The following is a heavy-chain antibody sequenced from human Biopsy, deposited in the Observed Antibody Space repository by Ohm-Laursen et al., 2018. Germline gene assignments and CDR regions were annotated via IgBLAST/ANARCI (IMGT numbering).Heavy chain of an antibody. CDR1: GGSLSSYS. D-gene: IGHD3-22*01. CDR3: VRGVDYYDPYHYYALDV. CDR2: INHSGRT. Sequence: SETLSLTCIVSGGSLSSYSWSWIRQTPGKGLEWIGEINHSGRTNYNPSLKSRVTISVGTSKNQFSLKVRSVTAADTAVYYCVRGVDYYDPYHYYALDVWGQGTTVTVSS. J-gene: IGHJ6*02. V-gene: IGHV4-34*01.